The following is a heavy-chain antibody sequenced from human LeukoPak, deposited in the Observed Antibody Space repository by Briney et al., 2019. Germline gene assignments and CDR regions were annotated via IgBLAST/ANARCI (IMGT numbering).Heavy chain of an antibody. CDR2: ISGSGSST. CDR1: GFTFSSYT. Sequence: GGSLRLSCAASGFTFSSYTMIWVRQPPGKGLEWVSRISGSGSSTYYADSVKGRFTLSRNNSRNTLYLQMNSLRVEDTAVYYCAKAFTISVVVAYFDFWGQGTLVTVSS. CDR3: AKAFTISVVVAYFDF. J-gene: IGHJ4*02. V-gene: IGHV3-23*01. D-gene: IGHD3-3*01.